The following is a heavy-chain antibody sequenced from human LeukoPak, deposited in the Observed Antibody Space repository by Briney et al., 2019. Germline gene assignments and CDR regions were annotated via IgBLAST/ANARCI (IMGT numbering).Heavy chain of an antibody. J-gene: IGHJ4*02. CDR2: VYYSGST. D-gene: IGHD6-19*01. Sequence: SETLSLTCTVSGGSISSYYWSWIRQPPGKGLEWVGYVYYSGSTIYNRSLKSRVTISVDTSKNQFSLKLSSMTAADTAVYYCARSSDYSSAWPFDYWGQGTLVTVSS. V-gene: IGHV4-59*01. CDR3: ARSSDYSSAWPFDY. CDR1: GGSISSYY.